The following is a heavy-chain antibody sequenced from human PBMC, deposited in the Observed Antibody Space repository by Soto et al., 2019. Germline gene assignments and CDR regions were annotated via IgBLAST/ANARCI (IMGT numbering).Heavy chain of an antibody. V-gene: IGHV3-30*18. CDR1: GFTFSSYG. CDR3: AKADIAVAPPSTFAI. J-gene: IGHJ3*02. D-gene: IGHD6-19*01. CDR2: ISYDGSNT. Sequence: QVQLVESGGGVVQPGRSLRLSCAASGFTFSSYGMHWVRQAPGKGLEWVAVISYDGSNTYYADSVKGRFTISRDNSKNTLYLQMNSLRAKNTAVYYCAKADIAVAPPSTFAIWGQGTMVTVSS.